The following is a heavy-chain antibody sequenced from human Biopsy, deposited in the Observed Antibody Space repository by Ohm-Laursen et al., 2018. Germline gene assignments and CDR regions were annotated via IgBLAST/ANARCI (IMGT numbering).Heavy chain of an antibody. V-gene: IGHV3-73*01. J-gene: IGHJ4*02. D-gene: IGHD4-23*01. CDR3: TTYDNSGDYRDY. CDR1: GFTFGGSA. CDR2: IRSKVNNYAT. Sequence: GSLRLSCSASGFTFGGSAMHWVRQASGKGLEWIGRIRSKVNNYATAYAASVTGRFTISRDDSKNTAYLQMNSLKTEDTAVYYCTTYDNSGDYRDYWGQGTQVTVSS.